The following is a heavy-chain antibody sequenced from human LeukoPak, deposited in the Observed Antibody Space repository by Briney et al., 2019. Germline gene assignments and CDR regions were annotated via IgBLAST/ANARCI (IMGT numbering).Heavy chain of an antibody. CDR1: GFTFSSYW. Sequence: GGSLRLSCAASGFTFSSYWMSWVRQAPGKGLEWVAKIKQDGSEKHYVDSVKGRFTISRDNAKNSLYLQMNSLRAEDTAVYYCARGRSMVRGVIEYFDYWGQGTLATVSS. CDR2: IKQDGSEK. J-gene: IGHJ4*02. CDR3: ARGRSMVRGVIEYFDY. V-gene: IGHV3-7*03. D-gene: IGHD3-10*01.